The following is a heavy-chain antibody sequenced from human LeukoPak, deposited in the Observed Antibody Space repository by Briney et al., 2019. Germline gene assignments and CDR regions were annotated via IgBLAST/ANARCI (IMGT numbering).Heavy chain of an antibody. CDR3: ARDLSGVTGYTYGRGIDY. J-gene: IGHJ4*02. CDR2: IKPDGSVK. D-gene: IGHD5-18*01. CDR1: GFTFSSYW. Sequence: PGGSLRLSCAASGFTFSSYWMTWVRQAPGKGLEWVANIKPDGSVKCYVDSVKGRFTISRDNAKNSLYLQMNGLRAEDTAVYYCARDLSGVTGYTYGRGIDYWGQGTLVTVSS. V-gene: IGHV3-7*01.